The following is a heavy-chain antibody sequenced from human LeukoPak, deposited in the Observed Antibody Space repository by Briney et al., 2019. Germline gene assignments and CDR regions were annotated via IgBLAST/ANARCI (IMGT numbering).Heavy chain of an antibody. D-gene: IGHD3-22*01. J-gene: IGHJ3*02. V-gene: IGHV4-4*07. CDR2: IYTSGST. CDR1: GGSISSYY. CDR3: ARDAPYYYDSSARSFDI. Sequence: PSETLSLTCTVSGGSISSYYWSWIRQPAGKGLEWIGRIYTSGSTNYNPSLKSRVTISVDKSKNQFSLKLSSETAADTAVYYCARDAPYYYDSSARSFDIWGQGTMVTVSS.